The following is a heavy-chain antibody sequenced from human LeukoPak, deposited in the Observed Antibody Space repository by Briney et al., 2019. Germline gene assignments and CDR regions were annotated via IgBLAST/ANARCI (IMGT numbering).Heavy chain of an antibody. J-gene: IGHJ6*03. Sequence: GGSLRLSCAASGFTFSSYYMDWVRQAPGKGLEWVSYISSSSSTIYYADSVKGRFTISRDNAKNSLYLQMNSLRAEDTAVYYCTNYGVYTGYYFMDVWGKGTTVTVSS. CDR1: GFTFSSYY. D-gene: IGHD4-17*01. CDR3: TNYGVYTGYYFMDV. CDR2: ISSSSSTI. V-gene: IGHV3-48*01.